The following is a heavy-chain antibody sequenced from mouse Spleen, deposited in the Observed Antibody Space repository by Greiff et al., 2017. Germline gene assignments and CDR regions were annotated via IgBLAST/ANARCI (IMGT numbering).Heavy chain of an antibody. CDR1: GYSFTGYY. CDR3: ARWGTTAKAWFAY. J-gene: IGHJ3*01. Sequence: EVQGVESGPELVKPGASVKISCKASGYSFTGYYMNWVKQSPEKSLEWIGEINPSTGGTTYNQKFKAKATLTVDKSSSTAYMQLKSLTSEDSAVYYCARWGTTAKAWFAYWGQGTLVTVSA. CDR2: INPSTGGT. D-gene: IGHD1-2*01. V-gene: IGHV1-42*01.